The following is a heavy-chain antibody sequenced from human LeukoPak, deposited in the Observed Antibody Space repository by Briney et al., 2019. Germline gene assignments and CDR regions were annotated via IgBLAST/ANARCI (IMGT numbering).Heavy chain of an antibody. CDR2: IYYSGTT. CDR1: GGSISSGSYY. CDR3: ARHRTLIGDTDS. Sequence: SETLSLTCTVSGGSISSGSYYWGWIRQPPGKGLEWIGSIYYSGTTYYNPSLKSRVTISVDTSKNQFSLKLSSVTAADTAVHYCARHRTLIGDTDSWGQGTLVTVSS. J-gene: IGHJ4*02. D-gene: IGHD7-27*01. V-gene: IGHV4-39*01.